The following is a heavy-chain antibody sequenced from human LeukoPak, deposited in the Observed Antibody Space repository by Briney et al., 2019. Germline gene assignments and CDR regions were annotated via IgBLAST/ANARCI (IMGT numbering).Heavy chain of an antibody. D-gene: IGHD3-10*01. J-gene: IGHJ4*02. Sequence: GASVKVSCKASGYTFTSYAMNWVRQAPGQGLEWMGWINTNTGNPTYAQGFTGRFVFSLDTSVSTAYLQISSLKAEDTAVYYCARATYYYGSGSSQGWKYYFDYWGQGTLVTVSS. CDR3: ARATYYYGSGSSQGWKYYFDY. CDR1: GYTFTSYA. V-gene: IGHV7-4-1*02. CDR2: INTNTGNP.